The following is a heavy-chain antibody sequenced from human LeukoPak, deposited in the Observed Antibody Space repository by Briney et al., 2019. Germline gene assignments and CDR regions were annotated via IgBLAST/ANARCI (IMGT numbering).Heavy chain of an antibody. CDR2: IYYSGST. CDR3: ARPSGYDQYYFDY. Sequence: SETLSLTCTVSGGSISSRSYYWGWIRQPPGKGLEWIGSIYYSGSTYYNPSLKSRVTISVDTSKNQFSLKLSSVTAADTAVYYCARPSGYDQYYFDYWGQGTLVTVSS. J-gene: IGHJ4*02. V-gene: IGHV4-39*01. D-gene: IGHD5-12*01. CDR1: GGSISSRSYY.